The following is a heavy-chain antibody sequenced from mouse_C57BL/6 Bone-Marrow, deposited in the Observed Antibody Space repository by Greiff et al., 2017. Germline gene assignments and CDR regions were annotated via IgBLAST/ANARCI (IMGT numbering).Heavy chain of an antibody. CDR2: ISNLAYSI. Sequence: EVKVEESGGGLVQPGGSLKLSCAASGFTFSDYGMAWVRQAPRKGPEWVAFISNLAYSIYYADTVTGRFTISRENAKNTLYLEMSSLRSEDTAMYYCARLTTVVYWYFDVWGTGTTVTVSS. CDR1: GFTFSDYG. V-gene: IGHV5-15*04. D-gene: IGHD1-1*01. J-gene: IGHJ1*03. CDR3: ARLTTVVYWYFDV.